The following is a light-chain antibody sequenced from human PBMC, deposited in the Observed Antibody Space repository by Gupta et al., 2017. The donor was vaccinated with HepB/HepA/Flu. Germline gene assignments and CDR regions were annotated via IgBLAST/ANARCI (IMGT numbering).Light chain of an antibody. CDR2: QAS. V-gene: IGKV1-5*03. Sequence: DIQMTQFPSTLSAAIGDRVTITCRASDNVNRWLAWYQQKPGRAPRLLINQASNLEHGVSSRFRGSGSGTEFTLTISSLQPDDFATYYCQHFHSYPWTFGQGTRVEVK. CDR1: DNVNRW. CDR3: QHFHSYPWT. J-gene: IGKJ1*01.